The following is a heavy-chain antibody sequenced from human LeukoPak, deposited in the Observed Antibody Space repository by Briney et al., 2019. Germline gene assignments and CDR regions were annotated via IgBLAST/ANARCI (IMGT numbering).Heavy chain of an antibody. Sequence: GGSLRLSCAASGFTVSSNYMSWVRQAPGKGLEWVSVIYSGGSTYYADPVKGRFTISRDNSKNTLYLQMNSLRAEDTAVYYCAREKMGDAFDIWGQGTMLTVSS. CDR1: GFTVSSNY. J-gene: IGHJ3*02. D-gene: IGHD5-24*01. V-gene: IGHV3-53*01. CDR2: IYSGGST. CDR3: AREKMGDAFDI.